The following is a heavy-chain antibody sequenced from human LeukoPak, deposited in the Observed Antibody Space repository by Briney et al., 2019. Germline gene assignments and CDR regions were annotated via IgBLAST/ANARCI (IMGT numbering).Heavy chain of an antibody. Sequence: SETLSLTCTVSGGSVSSGSYYWSWIRQPPGKGLEWIGYIYYSGSTNYNPSLESRVTISVDTSKNQFSLKLSSATAADTAVYYCARVRGYSSSWYWFDPWGQGTLVTVSS. CDR2: IYYSGST. V-gene: IGHV4-61*01. CDR1: GGSVSSGSYY. J-gene: IGHJ5*02. D-gene: IGHD6-13*01. CDR3: ARVRGYSSSWYWFDP.